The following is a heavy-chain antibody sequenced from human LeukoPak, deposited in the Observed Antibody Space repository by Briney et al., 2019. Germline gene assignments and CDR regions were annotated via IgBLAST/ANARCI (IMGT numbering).Heavy chain of an antibody. D-gene: IGHD5/OR15-5a*01. CDR3: ARGVLRRIRSYYYYYMDV. Sequence: GASVKVSCKASGGTFSSYAISWVRQAPGQGLEWMGGIIPIFGTANYAQKFQGRVTITRNTSTSTAYMELSSLRSEDTAVYYCARGVLRRIRSYYYYYMDVWGKGTTVTVSS. CDR2: IIPIFGTA. CDR1: GGTFSSYA. J-gene: IGHJ6*03. V-gene: IGHV1-69*05.